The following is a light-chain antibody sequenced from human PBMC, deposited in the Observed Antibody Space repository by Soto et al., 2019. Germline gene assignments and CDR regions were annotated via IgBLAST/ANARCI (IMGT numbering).Light chain of an antibody. CDR3: QQYNNGPPWT. Sequence: EIVMTQSPATLSVSPGERATLSCRASQSVSSNLAWYQQKPGQAPRLLIYGASTRATGIPARFSGSGSGTEFTLTISSLQSEDFAVYYGQQYNNGPPWTFGQGTKVEIK. J-gene: IGKJ1*01. V-gene: IGKV3-15*01. CDR2: GAS. CDR1: QSVSSN.